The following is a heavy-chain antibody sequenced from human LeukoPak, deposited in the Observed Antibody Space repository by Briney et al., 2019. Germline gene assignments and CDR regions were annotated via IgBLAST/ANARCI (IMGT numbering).Heavy chain of an antibody. D-gene: IGHD6-19*01. J-gene: IGHJ4*02. V-gene: IGHV1-2*02. CDR2: INPNSGGT. CDR3: ARVRSSSGWQTYFDY. CDR1: GYTFTGYY. Sequence: ASVKVSCKASGYTFTGYYMHWVRQAPGQGLEWMGWINPNSGGTNYAQKFRGRVTMTRDTSISTAYMELSRLRSDDTAVYYCARVRSSSGWQTYFDYWGQGTLVTVSS.